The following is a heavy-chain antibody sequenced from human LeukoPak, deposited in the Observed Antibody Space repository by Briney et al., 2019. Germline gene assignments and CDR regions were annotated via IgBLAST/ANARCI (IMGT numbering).Heavy chain of an antibody. CDR2: ISSHGTNT. J-gene: IGHJ6*03. Sequence: GSLRLSCAASGFTFSSYWMHWVRQAPGTGLVWVSRISSHGTNTYYADSVKGRFSISRDNAKNTLYLQMNSLRAEDTAMYYCARVYYYYYMDVWGKGTTVTVSS. CDR1: GFTFSSYW. CDR3: ARVYYYYYMDV. V-gene: IGHV3-74*01.